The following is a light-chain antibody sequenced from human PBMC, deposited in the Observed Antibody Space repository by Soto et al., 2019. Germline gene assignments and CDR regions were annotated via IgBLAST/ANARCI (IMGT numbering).Light chain of an antibody. CDR3: QQYNNRPPWT. V-gene: IGKV3-15*01. CDR1: QSVGVN. Sequence: EIVMTQSPATLSVSLGERATLSCRASQSVGVNLAWYQQKPGQPPRLLIYSASARETGVPARFRGSGSETNFTLTISSLQSEDFAVYFCQQYNNRPPWTFGRGTTVEV. CDR2: SAS. J-gene: IGKJ1*01.